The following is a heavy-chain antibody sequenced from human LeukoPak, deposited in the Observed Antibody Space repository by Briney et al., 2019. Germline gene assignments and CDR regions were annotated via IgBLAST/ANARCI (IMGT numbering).Heavy chain of an antibody. CDR1: GYTFTGYY. V-gene: IGHV1-2*06. Sequence: ASVKVSCKASGYTFTGYYMHWVRQAPGQGLEWMGRINPNSGGTNYAQKFQGRLTMTRDTSISTAYMELSRLRSDDTAVYYCATILIAAAGPGDYWGQGTLVTVSS. CDR2: INPNSGGT. D-gene: IGHD6-13*01. J-gene: IGHJ4*02. CDR3: ATILIAAAGPGDY.